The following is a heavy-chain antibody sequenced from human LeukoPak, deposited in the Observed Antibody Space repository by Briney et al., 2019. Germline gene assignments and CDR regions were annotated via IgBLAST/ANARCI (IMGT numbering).Heavy chain of an antibody. CDR3: ATAEFRAGFDP. D-gene: IGHD2-21*01. J-gene: IGHJ5*02. CDR1: GGSISSYY. V-gene: IGHV4-59*01. Sequence: SETLSLTCTVSGGSISSYYWSWIRQPPGKGLEWIGYIYYSGSTNYNPSLKSRVTISVDTSKNQFSLKLSSVTAADTAVYYCATAEFRAGFDPWGQGTLVTVSS. CDR2: IYYSGST.